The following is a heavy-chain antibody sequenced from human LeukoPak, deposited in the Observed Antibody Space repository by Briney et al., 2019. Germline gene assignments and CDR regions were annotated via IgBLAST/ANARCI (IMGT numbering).Heavy chain of an antibody. CDR1: GGSISSGGFY. V-gene: IGHV4-31*03. CDR2: IYYSGST. CDR3: AREVGVTTP. Sequence: SETLSLTCTVSGGSISSGGFYWSWIRQHPGKGLEWIGCIYYSGSTYYNPSLKSRVTISVDTSKNQFSLKLSSVTAADTAVYYCAREVGVTTPWGQGTLVTVSS. D-gene: IGHD1-26*01. J-gene: IGHJ5*02.